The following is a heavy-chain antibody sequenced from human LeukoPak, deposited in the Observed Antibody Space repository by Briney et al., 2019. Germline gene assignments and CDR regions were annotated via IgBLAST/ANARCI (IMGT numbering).Heavy chain of an antibody. J-gene: IGHJ4*02. CDR1: GGSISSYY. V-gene: IGHV4-59*08. CDR3: ARKSSSSWCFDY. D-gene: IGHD6-13*01. CDR2: IYYSGST. Sequence: SETLSLTCTVSGGSISSYYWNWIRQPPGEGLEWIGYIYYSGSTTYNPSLKSRVTISLDTSKNQFSLRLSSVTAADTAVYYCARKSSSSWCFDYWGQGTLVTVSS.